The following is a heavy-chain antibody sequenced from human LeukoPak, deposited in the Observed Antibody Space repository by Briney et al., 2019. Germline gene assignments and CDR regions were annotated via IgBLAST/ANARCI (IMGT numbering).Heavy chain of an antibody. CDR3: AREPTYGSGSYSPLDY. J-gene: IGHJ4*02. CDR1: GYTFTSYG. V-gene: IGHV1-18*01. D-gene: IGHD3-10*01. Sequence: ASVKVSCKASGYTFTSYGISWVRQAPGQGLEWMGWISAYNGNTNYAQKLQGRVTMTTDTSTSTAYMELRSLRSDDTAVYYCAREPTYGSGSYSPLDYWGQGTLVTVSS. CDR2: ISAYNGNT.